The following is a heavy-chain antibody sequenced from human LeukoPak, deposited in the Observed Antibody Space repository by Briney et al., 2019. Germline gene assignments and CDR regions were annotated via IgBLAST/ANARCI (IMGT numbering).Heavy chain of an antibody. CDR2: IYYSGST. Sequence: PSETLSLTCTVSGGSISSYYWSWIRQPPGKGLEWIGYIYYSGSTNYNPSLKSRVTISVDTSKNQFSLKLSSVTAADTAVYYCARQGVGARGPFDYWGQGTLVTVSS. D-gene: IGHD1-26*01. V-gene: IGHV4-59*08. J-gene: IGHJ4*02. CDR1: GGSISSYY. CDR3: ARQGVGARGPFDY.